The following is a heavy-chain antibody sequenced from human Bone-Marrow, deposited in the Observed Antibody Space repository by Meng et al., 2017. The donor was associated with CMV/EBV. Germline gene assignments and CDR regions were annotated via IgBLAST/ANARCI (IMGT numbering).Heavy chain of an antibody. CDR2: IYYSGST. J-gene: IGHJ4*02. D-gene: IGHD2-21*01. Sequence: SETLSLTCTVSGGSISSYYWSWIRQPPGKGLEWIGYIYYSGSTNYNPSLKSRVTISVDTSKNQFSLKLSSVTAADTAVYYCARGTYCGGDCGPHDYYFDYWGQGTLVTFAS. CDR1: GGSISSYY. V-gene: IGHV4-59*01. CDR3: ARGTYCGGDCGPHDYYFDY.